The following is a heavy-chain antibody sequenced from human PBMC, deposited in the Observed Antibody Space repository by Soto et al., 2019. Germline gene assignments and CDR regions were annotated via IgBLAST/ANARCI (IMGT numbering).Heavy chain of an antibody. J-gene: IGHJ6*02. CDR2: IYYSGST. V-gene: IGHV4-39*01. D-gene: IGHD5-18*01. CDR3: ATGGTAMVFIFKYYYYYGMDV. Sequence: PSETLSLTCTVSGGSISSSSYYWGWIRQPPGKGLEWIGSIYYSGSTYYNPSLKSRVTISVDTSKNQFSLKLSSVTAADTAVYYCATGGTAMVFIFKYYYYYGMDVWGQGTTVTVSS. CDR1: GGSISSSSYY.